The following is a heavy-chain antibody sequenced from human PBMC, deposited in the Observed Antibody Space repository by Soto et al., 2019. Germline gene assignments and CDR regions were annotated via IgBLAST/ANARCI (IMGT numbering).Heavy chain of an antibody. Sequence: GSLRLSCVASGFTLVSRAISWVRQAPGKGLEWVSAISGSGGSTYYADSVKGRFTISRDNSKNTLYLQMNSLRAEDTAVYYCAKDLGGFGYHDSSGYYNTRGYFAYWGQGTLVTVSS. CDR1: GFTLVSRA. J-gene: IGHJ4*02. CDR2: ISGSGGST. D-gene: IGHD3-22*01. V-gene: IGHV3-23*01. CDR3: AKDLGGFGYHDSSGYYNTRGYFAY.